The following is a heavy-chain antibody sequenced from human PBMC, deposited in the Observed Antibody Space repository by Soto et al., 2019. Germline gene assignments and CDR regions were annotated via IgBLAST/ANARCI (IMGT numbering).Heavy chain of an antibody. D-gene: IGHD3-3*01. Sequence: SETLSLTCAVYGGSVNGYYWNWIRQPPGKGLEWIGEINHTGGAHYNPSLKSRVTMSVDTSKNQFSLRLSSVTAADTAIYYCATRITVFGLLIPPFDHWGQGTQVTVSS. CDR1: GGSVNGYY. V-gene: IGHV4-34*01. CDR2: INHTGGA. CDR3: ATRITVFGLLIPPFDH. J-gene: IGHJ5*02.